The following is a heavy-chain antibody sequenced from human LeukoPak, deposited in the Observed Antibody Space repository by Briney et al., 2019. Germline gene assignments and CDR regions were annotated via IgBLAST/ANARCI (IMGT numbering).Heavy chain of an antibody. J-gene: IGHJ4*02. CDR2: ICTSGST. CDR1: GASISSGDYY. CDR3: ASYDWSYGASY. D-gene: IGHD5-12*01. Sequence: SETLSLTCTVSGASISSGDYYWNWIRQPAGKGLEWIGRICTSGSTNYNPSLKSRVTMSVDTSKNQFSLKLSSVTAADTAVYYCASYDWSYGASYWGQGTPVTVSS. V-gene: IGHV4-61*02.